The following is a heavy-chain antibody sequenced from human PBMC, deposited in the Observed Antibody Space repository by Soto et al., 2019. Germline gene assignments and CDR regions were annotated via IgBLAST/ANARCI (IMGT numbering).Heavy chain of an antibody. Sequence: LSLTCTVSGGSISSGGYYWSWIRQHPGKGLEWIGYIYYSGSTYYNPSLKSRVTISVDTSKNQFSLKLSSVTAADTAVYYCARGMYYYDSSGYYHYAYYFDYWGQGTLVTVSS. CDR1: GGSISSGGYY. V-gene: IGHV4-31*03. J-gene: IGHJ4*02. CDR3: ARGMYYYDSSGYYHYAYYFDY. D-gene: IGHD3-22*01. CDR2: IYYSGST.